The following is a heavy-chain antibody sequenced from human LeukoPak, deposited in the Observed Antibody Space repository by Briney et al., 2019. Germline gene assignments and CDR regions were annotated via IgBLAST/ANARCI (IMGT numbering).Heavy chain of an antibody. CDR3: AGDRGSGWYNY. J-gene: IGHJ4*02. D-gene: IGHD6-19*01. Sequence: GGSLRLSCAASGFTFSSYEMNWVRQAPGKGLEWVSYISSSGSTIYYADFVKGRFTISRDNAKKSLYLQMNSLRTEDTAVYYCAGDRGSGWYNYWGQGTLVTVSS. V-gene: IGHV3-48*03. CDR1: GFTFSSYE. CDR2: ISSSGSTI.